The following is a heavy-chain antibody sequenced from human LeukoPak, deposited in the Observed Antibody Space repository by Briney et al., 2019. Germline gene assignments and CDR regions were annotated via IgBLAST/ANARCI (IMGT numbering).Heavy chain of an antibody. CDR2: IYHSGST. J-gene: IGHJ6*02. V-gene: IGHV4-59*12. CDR3: ARLKAAAGTKGGPYYYGMDV. Sequence: SETLSLTCTVSGGSLSSYYWTWIRQPPGKGLEWIGYIYHSGSTNYNPSLKSRVTISVDTSKNQFSLKLNSVTAADTAVYYCARLKAAAGTKGGPYYYGMDVWGQGTTVTVSS. D-gene: IGHD6-13*01. CDR1: GGSLSSYY.